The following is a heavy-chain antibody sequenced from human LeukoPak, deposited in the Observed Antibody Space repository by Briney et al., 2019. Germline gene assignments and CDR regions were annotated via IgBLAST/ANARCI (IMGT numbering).Heavy chain of an antibody. Sequence: SVKVSCKASGGTFSSYTISWVRQAPGQGLEWLGGIIPIFATAKYAQKFQGRVTITADESTSTAYMELSSLRSEDTAVYYCATEGGGNFDYWGQGTLVIVSS. D-gene: IGHD2-15*01. CDR2: IIPIFATA. CDR1: GGTFSSYT. CDR3: ATEGGGNFDY. V-gene: IGHV1-69*13. J-gene: IGHJ4*02.